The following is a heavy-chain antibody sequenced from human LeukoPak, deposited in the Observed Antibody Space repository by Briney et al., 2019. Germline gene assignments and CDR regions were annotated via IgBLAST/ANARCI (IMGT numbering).Heavy chain of an antibody. CDR2: ISNRGIII. Sequence: GGSLRLSCAASGFNFSATYMTWIRQAPGKGLEWVSYISNRGIIINYADSVKGRFTISRDNSKNTLYLQMNSLRGEDTAVYYCARGMDDFWSGPRDWGQGTLVTVSS. CDR3: ARGMDDFWSGPRD. D-gene: IGHD3-3*01. V-gene: IGHV3-11*04. CDR1: GFNFSATY. J-gene: IGHJ4*02.